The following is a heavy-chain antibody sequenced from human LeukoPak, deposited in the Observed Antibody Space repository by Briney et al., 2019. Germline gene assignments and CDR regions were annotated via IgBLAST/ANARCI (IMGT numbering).Heavy chain of an antibody. V-gene: IGHV3-21*01. D-gene: IGHD5-12*01. CDR3: ARDSGYEALDY. CDR2: ISSSSSYI. CDR1: GFTFSSYS. Sequence: GGSLRLSCAASGFTFSSYSMNRVRQAPGKGLEWVSSISSSSSYIYHADSVKGRFTISRDNAKNSLYLQMNSLRAEDTAVYYCARDSGYEALDYWGQGTLVTVSS. J-gene: IGHJ4*02.